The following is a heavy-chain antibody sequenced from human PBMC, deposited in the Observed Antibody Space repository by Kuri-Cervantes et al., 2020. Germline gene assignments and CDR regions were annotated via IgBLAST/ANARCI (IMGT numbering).Heavy chain of an antibody. CDR2: INHSGST. CDR3: AWRRITMIVVVITSGFDY. Sequence: ETLSLTCAVYGGSFSGYYWSWIRQPPGKGLEWIGEINHSGSTNYNPSLKSRVTISVDTSKNQFSLKLSSVTAADTAVYYCAWRRITMIVVVITSGFDYWGQGTLVTVSS. J-gene: IGHJ4*02. CDR1: GGSFSGYY. D-gene: IGHD3-22*01. V-gene: IGHV4-34*01.